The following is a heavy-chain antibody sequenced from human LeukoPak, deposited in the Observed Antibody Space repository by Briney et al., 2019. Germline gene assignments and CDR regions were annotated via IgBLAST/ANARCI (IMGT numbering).Heavy chain of an antibody. V-gene: IGHV3-23*01. CDR2: ITTNGGRT. Sequence: GSLRLSCAASGFTFASYGMSWVRQAPGKGLEWVSFITTNGGRTSYADSVEGRFTISRDNPRNTLYMQMNSLRDEDTAVYYCATMHGYYDGTGYWVQWGQGTLVTVSS. J-gene: IGHJ1*01. CDR1: GFTFASYG. D-gene: IGHD3-22*01. CDR3: ATMHGYYDGTGYWVQ.